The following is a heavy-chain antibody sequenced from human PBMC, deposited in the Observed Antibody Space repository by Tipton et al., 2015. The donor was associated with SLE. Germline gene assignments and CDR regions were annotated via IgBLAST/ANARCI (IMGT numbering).Heavy chain of an antibody. CDR1: GGSISSYY. J-gene: IGHJ3*02. CDR2: IYYSGST. V-gene: IGHV4-59*01. D-gene: IGHD3-16*01. CDR3: ARDHLGEAFDI. Sequence: TLSLTCTVSGGSISSYYWSWIRQPPGKGLEWIGYIYYSGSTNYNPSLKSRVTISVDTSKKQFSLKLSSVTAADTAVYYCARDHLGEAFDIWGQGTMVTVSS.